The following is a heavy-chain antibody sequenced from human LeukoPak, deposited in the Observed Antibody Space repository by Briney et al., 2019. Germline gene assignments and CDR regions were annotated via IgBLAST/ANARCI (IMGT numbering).Heavy chain of an antibody. D-gene: IGHD2-2*01. Sequence: GGSLRLSCAASGLTFSTYAMRWIRQAPGKGLEWVSSIGGGGTTSYADSVKGRFTISRDLSKITVYLQMNSLRAEDTAVYYCAQDRGARYPFGMDVWGQGTTVTVSS. V-gene: IGHV3-23*01. J-gene: IGHJ6*02. CDR1: GLTFSTYA. CDR3: AQDRGARYPFGMDV. CDR2: IGGGGTT.